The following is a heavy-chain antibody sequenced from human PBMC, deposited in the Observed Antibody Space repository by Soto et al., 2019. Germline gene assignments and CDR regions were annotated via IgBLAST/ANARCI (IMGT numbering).Heavy chain of an antibody. V-gene: IGHV3-74*01. CDR2: IDKVGTDS. CDR1: EFTFSGRS. D-gene: IGHD3-10*01. Sequence: EVQLVESGGGLVQPGGSLRLSCAASEFTFSGRSVHWVRQAPGKGLVWVSGIDKVGTDSTYADSVKGRFTSSRDNAKNTVYLQMNSWRFEETAVYYCARGCFGPDVWGKGTTVTVSS. J-gene: IGHJ6*03. CDR3: ARGCFGPDV.